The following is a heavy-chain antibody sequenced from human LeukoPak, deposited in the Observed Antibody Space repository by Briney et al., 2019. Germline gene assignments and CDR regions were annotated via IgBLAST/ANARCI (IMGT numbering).Heavy chain of an antibody. D-gene: IGHD2-2*01. V-gene: IGHV3-48*04. J-gene: IGHJ4*02. CDR1: GFTFSSYS. CDR2: ISKSSDRI. Sequence: GGSLRLSCAASGFTFSSYSMNWIRQAPGKGLEWVSYISKSSDRIYHADSVKGRFTISRDNAKNSLYLQMDSLRAEDTAVYYCARDLLNDEGSSYFFDQWGQGTLVTVSS. CDR3: ARDLLNDEGSSYFFDQ.